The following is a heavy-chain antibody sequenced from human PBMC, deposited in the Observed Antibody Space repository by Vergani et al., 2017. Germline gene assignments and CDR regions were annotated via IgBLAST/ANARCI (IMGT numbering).Heavy chain of an antibody. D-gene: IGHD1-1*01. V-gene: IGHV3-23*01. Sequence: EVQLLESGGGLVQPGGSLRLSCEASGFSFPGYAMSWVRQAPGKGLEWVSSVSGSSATPYYADSVKGRFIISRDNCKNTLHLQMNSLRADDTAVYYCVRVKGSNWNDHLYDIWGQGTLVTVSS. CDR2: VSGSSATP. CDR1: GFSFPGYA. J-gene: IGHJ3*02. CDR3: VRVKGSNWNDHLYDI.